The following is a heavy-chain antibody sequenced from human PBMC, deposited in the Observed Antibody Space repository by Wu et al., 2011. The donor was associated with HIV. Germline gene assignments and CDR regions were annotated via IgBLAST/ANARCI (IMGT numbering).Heavy chain of an antibody. CDR2: ILPMFGST. Sequence: QVQLVQSGAEVKKAGSSVKVSCKASGNTFSGYAVSWVRQAPGQGLEWMGGILPMFGSTNYAQRLQDRVTLTADESTSTAFLELTDLTSEDTAIYYCATSWEGLDSWGQGTLVAVSS. J-gene: IGHJ4*02. D-gene: IGHD1-26*01. V-gene: IGHV1-69*12. CDR1: GNTFSGYA. CDR3: ATSWEGLDS.